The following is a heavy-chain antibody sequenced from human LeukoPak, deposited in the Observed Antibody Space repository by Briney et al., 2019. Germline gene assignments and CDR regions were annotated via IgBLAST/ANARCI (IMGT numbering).Heavy chain of an antibody. CDR1: GYTFTSYG. CDR2: ISAYNGNT. CDR3: ATLLSNILTGCYYY. V-gene: IGHV1-18*01. J-gene: IGHJ4*02. D-gene: IGHD3-9*01. Sequence: ASVKVSCKASGYTFTSYGISWVRQAPGQGLEWMGWISAYNGNTNYAQKLQGRVTMTIDTSTSTAYMELRSLRSDDTVVYYCATLLSNILTGCYYYWGQGTLVTVSS.